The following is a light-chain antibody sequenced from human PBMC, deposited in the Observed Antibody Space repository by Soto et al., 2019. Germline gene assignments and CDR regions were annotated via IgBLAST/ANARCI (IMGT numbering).Light chain of an antibody. V-gene: IGKV3-11*01. CDR2: DAS. CDR1: QSVSSY. Sequence: EIVLTQSPATLSLSPGERATLSCRASQSVSSYLAWYQQKPGQAPRLLIYDASNRATGIPARFSGSGSGTDFTLTISSLEPGDFAVYFCQQRSSWPPWTFGQGTKVEIK. J-gene: IGKJ1*01. CDR3: QQRSSWPPWT.